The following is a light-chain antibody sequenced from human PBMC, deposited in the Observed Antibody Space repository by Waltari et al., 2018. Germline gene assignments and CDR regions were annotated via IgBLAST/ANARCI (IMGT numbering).Light chain of an antibody. CDR1: TTDIGSYNF. CDR3: ASYTNTNTII. Sequence: HSPLSHPASVSGSPGQSITLSSTGTTTDIGSYNFVSWYQHHPGKAPRLIIFDVTKRPAGVSHRFSGSKSGSAASLTISGLQAEDEADYYCASYTNTNTIIFGEGTKVAVL. J-gene: IGLJ2*01. CDR2: DVT. V-gene: IGLV2-14*03.